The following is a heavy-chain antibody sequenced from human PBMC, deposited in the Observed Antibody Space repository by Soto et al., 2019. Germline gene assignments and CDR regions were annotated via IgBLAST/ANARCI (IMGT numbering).Heavy chain of an antibody. Sequence: GGSLRLSCVASGFTFSSYRMNWVRQAPGKGLEWVSGISDNNNYIYYADSVKGRFTIFRDNAKNSLYLQMNSLRAEDTAVYYCARATYGGNPGFDYWGQGTLVTVSS. CDR3: ARATYGGNPGFDY. CDR2: ISDNNNYI. J-gene: IGHJ4*02. D-gene: IGHD4-17*01. V-gene: IGHV3-21*01. CDR1: GFTFSSYR.